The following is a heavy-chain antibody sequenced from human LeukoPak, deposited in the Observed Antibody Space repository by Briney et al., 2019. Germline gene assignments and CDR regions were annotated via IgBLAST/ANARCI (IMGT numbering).Heavy chain of an antibody. CDR2: ISWNSGSI. CDR3: AKFGSTKSAFDI. CDR1: GFTFDDYA. J-gene: IGHJ3*02. V-gene: IGHV3-9*01. D-gene: IGHD3-10*01. Sequence: GGSLRLSCAASGFTFDDYAMHWVRQAPGKGLEWVSGISWNSGSIGYADSVKGRFTISRDNAKNSLYLQMNGLRAEDTALYYCAKFGSTKSAFDIWGQGTMVTVSS.